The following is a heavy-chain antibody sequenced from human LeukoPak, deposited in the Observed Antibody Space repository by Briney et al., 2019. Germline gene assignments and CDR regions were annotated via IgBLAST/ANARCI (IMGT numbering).Heavy chain of an antibody. D-gene: IGHD2-2*01. CDR3: AKDWQLYCSSTSCYEPYFDY. Sequence: GGSLRLSCAASGFTFSRHGMHWARQAPGKGLEGVAFIRYDGSEKYYADSVKGRFTISRDNSKNTLYLQMNSLRAEDTAVYYCAKDWQLYCSSTSCYEPYFDYWGQGTLVTVSS. J-gene: IGHJ4*02. CDR1: GFTFSRHG. CDR2: IRYDGSEK. V-gene: IGHV3-30*02.